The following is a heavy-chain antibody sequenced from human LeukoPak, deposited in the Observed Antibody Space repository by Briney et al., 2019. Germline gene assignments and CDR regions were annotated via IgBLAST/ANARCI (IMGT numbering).Heavy chain of an antibody. CDR3: ARDKLYYDFWSGYSPGWFDP. J-gene: IGHJ5*02. D-gene: IGHD3-3*01. V-gene: IGHV1-69*13. CDR1: GGTFSSYA. Sequence: ASVKVSCKASGGTFSSYAISRVRQAPGQGLEWMGGIIPIFGTANYAQKFQGRVTITADESTSTAYMELSSLRSEDTAVYYCARDKLYYDFWSGYSPGWFDPWGQGTLVTVSS. CDR2: IIPIFGTA.